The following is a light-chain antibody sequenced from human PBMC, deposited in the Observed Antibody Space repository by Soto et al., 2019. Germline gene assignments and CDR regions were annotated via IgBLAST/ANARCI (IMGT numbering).Light chain of an antibody. CDR1: SSGFGGYNS. CDR2: DVN. J-gene: IGLJ2*01. V-gene: IGLV2-14*03. Sequence: QSVLTQPASVSGSPGQSITISCSGTSSGFGGYNSVSWYQQHPGKAPILLIYDVNSRPSGVSNRFSGSKSGNTASLTISGLQAEDEGDYHCSSYTTNSPVIFGGGTKLTVL. CDR3: SSYTTNSPVI.